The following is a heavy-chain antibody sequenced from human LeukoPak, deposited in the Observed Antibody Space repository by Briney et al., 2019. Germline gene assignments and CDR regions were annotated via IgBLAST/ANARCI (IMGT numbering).Heavy chain of an antibody. CDR2: ISAYNGNT. V-gene: IGHV1-18*01. D-gene: IGHD3-22*01. Sequence: ASVKVSCKASGYTFTSYGISWVRQAPGQGLEWMGWISAYNGNTNYAQKLQGRVTMTTDTSTSTAYMELRSLRSDDTAVHYCARPITMIVVDHAFDIWGQGTMVTVSS. CDR1: GYTFTSYG. J-gene: IGHJ3*02. CDR3: ARPITMIVVDHAFDI.